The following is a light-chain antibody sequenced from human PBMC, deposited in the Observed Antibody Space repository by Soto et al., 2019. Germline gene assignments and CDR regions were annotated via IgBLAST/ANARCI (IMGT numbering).Light chain of an antibody. CDR3: QSYDSSLSGSGVV. CDR1: SSNIGGGYD. Sequence: QSVLTQPPSVSGAPGQRVTISCTGSSSNIGGGYDVHWYQQLPGTAPKLLIYGNSNRPSGVPDRFSGSKSGTSASLAITGLQAEDEADYYCQSYDSSLSGSGVVFGGGTKVTVL. V-gene: IGLV1-40*01. J-gene: IGLJ2*01. CDR2: GNS.